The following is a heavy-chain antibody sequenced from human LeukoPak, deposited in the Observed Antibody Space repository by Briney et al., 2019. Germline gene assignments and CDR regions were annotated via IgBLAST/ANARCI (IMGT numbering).Heavy chain of an antibody. J-gene: IGHJ4*02. V-gene: IGHV1-69*05. CDR1: GGTFSSYA. Sequence: ASVKVSCKASGGTFSSYAISWVRRAPGQGLEWMGGIIPIFGTANYAQKFQGRVTITTDESTSTAYMELSSLRSEDTAVYYCASTGMATIYTPFDYWGQGTLVTVSS. D-gene: IGHD5-24*01. CDR2: IIPIFGTA. CDR3: ASTGMATIYTPFDY.